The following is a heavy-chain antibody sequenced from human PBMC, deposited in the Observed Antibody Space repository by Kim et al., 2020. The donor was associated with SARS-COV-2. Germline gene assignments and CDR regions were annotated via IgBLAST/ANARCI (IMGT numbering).Heavy chain of an antibody. J-gene: IGHJ6*02. CDR1: GGSISSSSYY. CDR2: IYYSGST. V-gene: IGHV4-39*01. CDR3: ARLPSRTYYYYYGMDV. Sequence: SETLSLTCTVSGGSISSSSYYWGWIRQPPGKGLEWIGSIYYSGSTYYNPSLKSRVTISVDTSKNQFSLKLSSVTAADTAVYYCARLPSRTYYYYYGMDVWGQGTTVTVSS.